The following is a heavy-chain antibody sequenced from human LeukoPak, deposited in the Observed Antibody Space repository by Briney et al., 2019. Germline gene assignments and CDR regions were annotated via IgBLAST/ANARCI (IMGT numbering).Heavy chain of an antibody. Sequence: PGGSLRLSCAASGFTFSSYAMSWVRQAPGKGLEWVSAISGSGGSTYYADSVKGRFTISRDNSKNTLYPQMNSLRAEDTAVYYCAKGVRFLEWLLDYWGQGTLVTVSS. CDR2: ISGSGGST. CDR1: GFTFSSYA. V-gene: IGHV3-23*01. CDR3: AKGVRFLEWLLDY. J-gene: IGHJ4*02. D-gene: IGHD3-3*01.